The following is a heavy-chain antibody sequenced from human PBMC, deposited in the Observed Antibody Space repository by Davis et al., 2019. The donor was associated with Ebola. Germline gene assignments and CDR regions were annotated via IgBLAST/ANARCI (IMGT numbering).Heavy chain of an antibody. Sequence: GESLKISRKGSGYSFTSYWIGWVRQMPGKGLEWMGIINPADSDTRYSPSFQGQVTISVDKSISTTYLQWSSLGASDAAMYYCARQRDVVLDYWGQGTLVTVSS. CDR1: GYSFTSYW. D-gene: IGHD2-15*01. V-gene: IGHV5-51*01. J-gene: IGHJ4*02. CDR2: INPADSDT. CDR3: ARQRDVVLDY.